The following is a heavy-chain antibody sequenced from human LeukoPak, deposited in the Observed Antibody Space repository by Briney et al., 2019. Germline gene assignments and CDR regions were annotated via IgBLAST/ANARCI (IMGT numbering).Heavy chain of an antibody. D-gene: IGHD6-19*01. Sequence: SETLSLTCTVSGGSISSYYWNWIRQPPGKGLEWIAYIYHSGTTYYNPSLKSRATISVDTSKNQFSLKLSSVTAADTAVYYCVRGRYSSGWFKDKNWFDPWGQGIPVTVSS. V-gene: IGHV4-59*12. J-gene: IGHJ5*02. CDR1: GGSISSYY. CDR2: IYHSGTT. CDR3: VRGRYSSGWFKDKNWFDP.